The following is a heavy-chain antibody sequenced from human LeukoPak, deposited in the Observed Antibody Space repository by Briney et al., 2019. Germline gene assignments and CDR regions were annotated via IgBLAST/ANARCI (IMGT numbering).Heavy chain of an antibody. CDR1: GFSFSSYW. CDR2: IRQDESER. V-gene: IGHV3-7*01. D-gene: IGHD6-19*01. Sequence: GGSLRLSCEGSGFSFSSYWMTWVRQSPGKGPEWVANIRQDESERYTVDSVKGRFTISRDNAKNSLYLQMNSLRAEDTAVYYCARETIAVAGRRIDYWGQGTLVTVSS. CDR3: ARETIAVAGRRIDY. J-gene: IGHJ4*02.